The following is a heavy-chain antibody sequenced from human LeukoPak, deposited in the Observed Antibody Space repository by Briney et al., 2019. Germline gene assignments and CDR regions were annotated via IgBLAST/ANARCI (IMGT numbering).Heavy chain of an antibody. V-gene: IGHV3-23*01. CDR2: ISSTGGTA. Sequence: GGSLRLSCAASGFTFSSFGMSWVRQAPGKGLEWVSAISSTGGTAYYADSVKGRFTISRDNSKNTLYLQMNSLRAEDTAVYYCARADYSYGDAFDIWGQGTMVTVSS. CDR1: GFTFSSFG. CDR3: ARADYSYGDAFDI. J-gene: IGHJ3*02. D-gene: IGHD5-18*01.